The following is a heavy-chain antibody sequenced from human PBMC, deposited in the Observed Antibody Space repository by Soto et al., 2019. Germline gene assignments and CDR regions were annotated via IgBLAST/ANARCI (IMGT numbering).Heavy chain of an antibody. Sequence: PSETLSLTCTVSGGSISSSSYYWGWIRQPPGKGLEWIGSIYYSGSTYYNPSLKSRVTISVDTSKNQFSLKLSSVTAADTAVYYCAGAWCSSWSNWFNNLCQGALVTVSS. V-gene: IGHV4-39*01. D-gene: IGHD6-13*01. J-gene: IGHJ5*02. CDR2: IYYSGST. CDR3: AGAWCSSWSNWFNN. CDR1: GGSISSSSYY.